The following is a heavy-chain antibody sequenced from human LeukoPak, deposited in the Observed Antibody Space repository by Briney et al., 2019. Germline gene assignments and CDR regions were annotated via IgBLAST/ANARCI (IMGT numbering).Heavy chain of an antibody. J-gene: IGHJ4*02. CDR2: INRDGSRT. Sequence: GGSLRLSCAASGFTFSNHWMHWVRQAPGKGLMWVSRINRDGSRTDYADSVKGRFTISRDNARNSLYLQMTSLRPEDTAFYYCAKALAVSGQGTDFWGQGTLVTVSS. CDR3: AKALAVSGQGTDF. D-gene: IGHD6-19*01. CDR1: GFTFSNHW. V-gene: IGHV3-74*01.